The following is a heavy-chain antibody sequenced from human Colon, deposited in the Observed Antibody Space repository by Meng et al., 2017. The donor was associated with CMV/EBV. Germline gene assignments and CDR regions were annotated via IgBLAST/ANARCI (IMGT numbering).Heavy chain of an antibody. V-gene: IGHV4-4*07. D-gene: IGHD1-1*01. CDR3: ARDTGTTGTGSLFDY. CDR2: IHTTDST. J-gene: IGHJ4*02. CDR1: GGSIGSYY. Sequence: GQRQPSGPGRLKLSDPMSPTCTVSGGSIGSYYWNWMRQPDGKGLEWIGRIHTTDSTNYNPSLKSRVTISVDTSKNQFSLKLTSVTAADTAVYYCARDTGTTGTGSLFDYWGQGILVTVSS.